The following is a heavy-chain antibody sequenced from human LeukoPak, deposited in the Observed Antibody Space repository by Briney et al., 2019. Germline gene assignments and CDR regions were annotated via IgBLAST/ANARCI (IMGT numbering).Heavy chain of an antibody. CDR2: MSWTSGSI. D-gene: IGHD6-19*01. CDR3: ARSSGSYDGYYGVEV. CDR1: EFTFDDYV. V-gene: IGHV3-9*01. J-gene: IGHJ6*02. Sequence: GRSLRLSCGVSEFTFDDYVIHWVRQGPGKGLEWVAAMSWTSGSIAYADSVKGRFNIFRDNAQISLYLQMNSLRAEDTAFYYCARSSGSYDGYYGVEVWGQGTTVIVSS.